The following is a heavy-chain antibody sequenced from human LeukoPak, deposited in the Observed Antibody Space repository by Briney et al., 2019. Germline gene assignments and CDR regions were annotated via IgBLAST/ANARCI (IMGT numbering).Heavy chain of an antibody. CDR1: GGTFSSYA. D-gene: IGHD3-22*01. Sequence: GASVKVSCKASGGTFSSYAISWVRQAPGQGLEWMGGIIPIFGTANYAQKFQGRVTITTDESTSTAYMELSSLRYEDTAVYYCARDLGGVYDSSGYYNDYWGQGTLVTVSS. J-gene: IGHJ4*02. CDR2: IIPIFGTA. V-gene: IGHV1-69*05. CDR3: ARDLGGVYDSSGYYNDY.